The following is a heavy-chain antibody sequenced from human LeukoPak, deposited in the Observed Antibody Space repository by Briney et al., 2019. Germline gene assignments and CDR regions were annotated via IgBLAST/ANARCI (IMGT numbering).Heavy chain of an antibody. CDR1: GFTFTKYW. Sequence: GGSLRLSCAASGFTFTKYWMTWVRQAPGEGLEWVGNIKQDGSDKNYMDSVKGRFTISRDNTKNSVYLQMSSLRAEDTAVYYCARDRSTIFGVVTYYFDYWGQGTLVTVSS. J-gene: IGHJ4*02. CDR3: ARDRSTIFGVVTYYFDY. V-gene: IGHV3-7*01. D-gene: IGHD3-3*01. CDR2: IKQDGSDK.